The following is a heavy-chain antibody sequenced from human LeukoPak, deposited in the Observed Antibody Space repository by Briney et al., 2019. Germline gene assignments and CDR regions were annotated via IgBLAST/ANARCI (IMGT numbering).Heavy chain of an antibody. CDR3: ARDQYSGHWYYALDI. CDR1: GFTFNSYS. CDR2: ISSSISVI. D-gene: IGHD6-19*01. J-gene: IGHJ3*02. V-gene: IGHV3-48*02. Sequence: PGGSLRLSCAASGFTFNSYSMNWVRQAPGKGLEWVSYISSSISVIYYADSVKGRFTISRDNAKNSLYLQMNSLRDEDTAVYYCARDQYSGHWYYALDIWGQGTMVTVSS.